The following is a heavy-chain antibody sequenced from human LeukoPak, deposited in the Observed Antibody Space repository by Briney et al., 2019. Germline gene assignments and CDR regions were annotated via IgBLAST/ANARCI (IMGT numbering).Heavy chain of an antibody. J-gene: IGHJ4*02. CDR1: AYSFTDFY. CDR3: ARDFVVGATPLAFDY. D-gene: IGHD1-26*01. CDR2: INPNSGAT. V-gene: IGHV1-2*02. Sequence: ASVKVSCKASAYSFTDFYLHWARHAPGQGLEYRGWINPNSGATNYAQKFQGRVTMTRDTSITTAYMELSRLRSEDTAVYYCARDFVVGATPLAFDYWGQGTLVTVSS.